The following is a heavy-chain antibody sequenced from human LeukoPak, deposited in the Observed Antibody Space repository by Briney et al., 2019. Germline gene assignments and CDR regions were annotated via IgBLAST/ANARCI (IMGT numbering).Heavy chain of an antibody. V-gene: IGHV3-30-3*01. J-gene: IGHJ4*02. Sequence: PGGSLRLSCAASGFTFSSYAMHWVRQAPGKGLEWVAVISYDGSNKYYADSAKGRFTISRDNSKNTLYLQMNSLRAEDTAVYYCARDLYSSSCFDYWGQGTLVTVSS. CDR3: ARDLYSSSCFDY. CDR2: ISYDGSNK. CDR1: GFTFSSYA. D-gene: IGHD6-6*01.